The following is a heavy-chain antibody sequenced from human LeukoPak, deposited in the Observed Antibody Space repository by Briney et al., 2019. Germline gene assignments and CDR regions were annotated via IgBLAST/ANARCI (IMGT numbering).Heavy chain of an antibody. CDR3: ARGEWELLMVIGYY. CDR2: ISSSGSTI. D-gene: IGHD1-26*01. CDR1: GFTFSNYA. Sequence: PGGSLRLSCATSGFTFSNYAMNWVRQAPGKGLESVSYISSSGSTIYYADSVKGRFTISRDNSKNTLYLQMNSLRAEDTAVYYCARGEWELLMVIGYYWGQGTLVTVSS. J-gene: IGHJ4*02. V-gene: IGHV3-48*01.